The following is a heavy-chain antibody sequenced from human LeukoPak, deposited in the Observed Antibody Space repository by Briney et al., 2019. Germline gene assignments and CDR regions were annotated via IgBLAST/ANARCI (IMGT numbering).Heavy chain of an antibody. D-gene: IGHD2-15*01. J-gene: IGHJ4*02. CDR3: AKAIKLGYCSGGSCAEGY. CDR1: GFTFSSYA. V-gene: IGHV3-23*01. CDR2: ISGSGGST. Sequence: QTGGSLRLSCAASGFTFSSYAMSWVRQAPGKGLEWVSAISGSGGSTYYADSVKGRFTISRDNSKNTLYLQMNSLRAEDTAVYYCAKAIKLGYCSGGSCAEGYWGQGTLVTVSS.